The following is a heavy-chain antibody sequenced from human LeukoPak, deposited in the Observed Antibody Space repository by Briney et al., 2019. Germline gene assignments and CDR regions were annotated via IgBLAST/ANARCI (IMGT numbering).Heavy chain of an antibody. J-gene: IGHJ5*02. CDR1: GFTFNNYA. CDR2: IIGSGGNT. V-gene: IGHV3-23*01. CDR3: ATFCSGGDCYSFAP. D-gene: IGHD2-15*01. Sequence: GGSLRLSCAASGFTFNNYAMTWVRQAPGKGLEWVSTIIGSGGNTDYADSVKGRFTVSRDNSKDTLFLQMDSLRVEDTAVYYCATFCSGGDCYSFAPWGQGTLVTVSS.